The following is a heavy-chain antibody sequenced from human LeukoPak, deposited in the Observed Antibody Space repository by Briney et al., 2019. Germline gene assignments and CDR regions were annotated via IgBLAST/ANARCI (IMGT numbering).Heavy chain of an antibody. CDR3: ARFYGLGAYDAFDI. V-gene: IGHV1-18*01. CDR2: ISAYNGNT. D-gene: IGHD3-10*01. Sequence: ASVKVFCKASGYTFTSYGISWVRQAPGQGLEWMGWISAYNGNTNYAQKLQGRVTMTTDTSTSTAYMELRSLRSDDTAVYYCARFYGLGAYDAFDIWGQGTMVTVSS. CDR1: GYTFTSYG. J-gene: IGHJ3*02.